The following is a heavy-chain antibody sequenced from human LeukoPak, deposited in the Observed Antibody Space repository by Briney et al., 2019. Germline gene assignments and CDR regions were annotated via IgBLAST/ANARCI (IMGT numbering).Heavy chain of an antibody. CDR3: ARTYGDYDYYYGMDV. V-gene: IGHV3-66*01. J-gene: IGHJ6*01. Sequence: GGSLRLSCAASGITVSSHYMTWVRQAPGKGLEWVSVIDSGGSTNSADSVKGRFSVSRDNSKNTLYLQMNSLRVEDTAVYYCARTYGDYDYYYGMDVWGQGTTVTVPS. CDR1: GITVSSHY. CDR2: IDSGGST. D-gene: IGHD4-17*01.